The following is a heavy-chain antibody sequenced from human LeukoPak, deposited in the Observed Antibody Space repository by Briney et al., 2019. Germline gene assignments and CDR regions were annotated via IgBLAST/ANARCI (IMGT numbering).Heavy chain of an antibody. CDR1: GYTFTSYY. J-gene: IGHJ4*02. Sequence: EASVKVSCKASGYTFTSYYMHCVRQAPGQGLEWMGIINPSGGSTSYAQKFQGRVTVTRDTSTSTVYMELSSLRSEDTAVYYCARDLPWERIDYWGQGTLVTVSP. CDR3: ARDLPWERIDY. V-gene: IGHV1-46*01. CDR2: INPSGGST. D-gene: IGHD1-26*01.